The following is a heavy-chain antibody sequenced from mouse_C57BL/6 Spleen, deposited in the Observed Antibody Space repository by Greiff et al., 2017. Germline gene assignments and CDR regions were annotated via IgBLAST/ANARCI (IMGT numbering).Heavy chain of an antibody. V-gene: IGHV1-69*01. Sequence: QVQLQQSGAELVMPGASVKLSCKASGYNFTSYWMHWVKQRPGQGLEWIGEIDPSDSYTNYNQKFKGKPTSTVDKSSSAAYMQLSSLTSEDSAVSYCARSGSSYDYYAMDYWGQGTSVTVAS. J-gene: IGHJ4*01. CDR3: ARSGSSYDYYAMDY. CDR2: IDPSDSYT. D-gene: IGHD1-1*01. CDR1: GYNFTSYW.